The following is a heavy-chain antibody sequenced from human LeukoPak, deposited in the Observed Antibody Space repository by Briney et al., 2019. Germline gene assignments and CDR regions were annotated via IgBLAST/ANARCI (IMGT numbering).Heavy chain of an antibody. CDR2: IKQDGSEK. Sequence: PGGSLRLSCAASGFTFSNYLMSWVRQAPGKALEWVANIKQDGSEKYYVDSVKGRFTISRDNAKNSLYLQMNSLRAEDTAVYYCASKPTTVTPGDWGQGTLVTVSS. V-gene: IGHV3-7*01. D-gene: IGHD4-17*01. J-gene: IGHJ4*02. CDR1: GFTFSNYL. CDR3: ASKPTTVTPGD.